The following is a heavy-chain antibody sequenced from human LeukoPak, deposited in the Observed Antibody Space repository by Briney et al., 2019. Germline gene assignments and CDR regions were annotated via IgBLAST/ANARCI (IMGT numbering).Heavy chain of an antibody. Sequence: GGSLRLSCAASGFTFSDASMSWVRQAPGKGLEWVGRIKRKNAGGTTDYAAPVKGRFTISRDDSKNTMFLQTNSLQTEDTAVYYCTAPYAGRFDYWGQGALVTVSS. CDR2: IKRKNAGGTT. J-gene: IGHJ4*02. D-gene: IGHD2-2*01. CDR3: TAPYAGRFDY. CDR1: GFTFSDAS. V-gene: IGHV3-15*01.